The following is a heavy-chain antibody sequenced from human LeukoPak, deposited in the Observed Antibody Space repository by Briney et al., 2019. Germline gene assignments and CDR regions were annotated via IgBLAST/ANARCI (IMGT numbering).Heavy chain of an antibody. J-gene: IGHJ4*02. D-gene: IGHD6-19*01. V-gene: IGHV5-51*07. CDR1: GYTFTNYW. CDR3: VRESGYSSGWYPY. CDR2: IYPGDSDS. Sequence: GESLKISCKGSGYTFTNYWIAWVHQMPGKGLEWMGMIYPGDSDSRYSPSFQGQVTFSADKSISTAYLQWSSLKASDCAMYYCVRESGYSSGWYPYWGQGTLVTVSS.